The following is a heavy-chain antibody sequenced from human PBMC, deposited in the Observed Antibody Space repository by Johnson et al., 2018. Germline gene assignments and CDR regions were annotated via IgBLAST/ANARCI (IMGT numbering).Heavy chain of an antibody. V-gene: IGHV3-66*01. D-gene: IGHD4-17*01. CDR2: IYSGGSP. Sequence: VQLVQSGGGLVQPGGSLRLSCAASGFTFSSYAMSWVRQAPGKGLEWVSVIYSGGSPYYADSVRGRFTIPRDNSKNTLFLKMNSLRAEDTGVYYCARGLTPGTVTPYYYYYMDVWGKGTTVTVSS. CDR1: GFTFSSYA. J-gene: IGHJ6*03. CDR3: ARGLTPGTVTPYYYYYMDV.